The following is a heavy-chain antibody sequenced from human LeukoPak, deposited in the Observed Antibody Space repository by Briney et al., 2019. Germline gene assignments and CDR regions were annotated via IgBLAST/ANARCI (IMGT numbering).Heavy chain of an antibody. D-gene: IGHD6-19*01. CDR1: GFTFSSYA. Sequence: PGRSLRLSCAASGFTFSSYAMSWVRQAPGKGLEWVSAISGSGGSTYYADSVKGRFTISRDNSKNTLYLQMNSLRAEDTAVYYCAKQVYRRIAVAGATDYWGQGTLVTVSS. J-gene: IGHJ4*02. V-gene: IGHV3-23*01. CDR3: AKQVYRRIAVAGATDY. CDR2: ISGSGGST.